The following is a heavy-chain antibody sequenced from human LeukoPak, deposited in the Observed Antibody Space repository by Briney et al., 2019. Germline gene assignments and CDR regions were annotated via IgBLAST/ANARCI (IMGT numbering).Heavy chain of an antibody. V-gene: IGHV4-39*01. J-gene: IGHJ2*01. CDR2: IFYSGNT. CDR3: ARQVDTSGWYRYWYFDL. CDR1: GGSISSRAYY. D-gene: IGHD6-19*01. Sequence: SETLSLTCNVSGGSISSRAYYWGWIRQPPGKGLEWIGSIFYSGNTYYNSSLKSRVTISVDTSKNQFSLKLSSVTAADTAVYYCARQVDTSGWYRYWYFDLWGRGTLVTVSS.